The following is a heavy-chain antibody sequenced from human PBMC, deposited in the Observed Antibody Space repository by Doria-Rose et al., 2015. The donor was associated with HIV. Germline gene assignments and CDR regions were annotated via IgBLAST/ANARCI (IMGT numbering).Heavy chain of an antibody. J-gene: IGHJ4*02. D-gene: IGHD4-17*01. Sequence: MHLVRQALGQGLEWVSFIRYDGSDKYYAGSVKGRFTISRDNSKNTLYLQMNSLRTEDTAIYYCAKDAYTRLFYGDPDYWGQGTLVTVSS. CDR2: IRYDGSDK. CDR3: AKDAYTRLFYGDPDY. V-gene: IGHV3-30*02.